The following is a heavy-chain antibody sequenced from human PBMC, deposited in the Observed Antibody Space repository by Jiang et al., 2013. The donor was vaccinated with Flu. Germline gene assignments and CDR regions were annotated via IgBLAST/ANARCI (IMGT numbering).Heavy chain of an antibody. CDR1: GGSISSGAYY. J-gene: IGHJ2*01. Sequence: GSGLVKPSQTLSLTCTVSGGSISSGAYYWSWIRQHPGKGLEWIGYIYYSGSTYYNPSLKSLVTISIDTSKNQFSLRLSSVTAADTAVYYCVRSPIVVVTGHWYFDLWGRGTLVTVSS. D-gene: IGHD3-22*01. CDR3: VRSPIVVVTGHWYFDL. V-gene: IGHV4-31*01. CDR2: IYYSGST.